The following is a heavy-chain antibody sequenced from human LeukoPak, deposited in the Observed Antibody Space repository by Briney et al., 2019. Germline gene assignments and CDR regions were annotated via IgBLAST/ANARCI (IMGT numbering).Heavy chain of an antibody. D-gene: IGHD2-15*01. J-gene: IGHJ5*02. Sequence: SETLSLTCAVYGGSFSGYYWSWIRQPPGKGLEWIGEINHSGSTNYNPSLKSRVTISVDTSKNQFSLKLSSVTAADTAVYYCARLRPSFRDCSCGSCYSSIRWFDPWGQGTLVTVSS. V-gene: IGHV4-34*01. CDR2: INHSGST. CDR1: GGSFSGYY. CDR3: ARLRPSFRDCSCGSCYSSIRWFDP.